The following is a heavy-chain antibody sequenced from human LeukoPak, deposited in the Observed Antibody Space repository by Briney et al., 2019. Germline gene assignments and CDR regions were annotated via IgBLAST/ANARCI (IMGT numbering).Heavy chain of an antibody. CDR1: GFTFSNCA. CDR3: AKDQTSSGWYFDY. Sequence: PGGSLRLSCAASGFTFSNCAMSWVRQAPGKGLEWVSGISGGGGSTYYADSVKGRFTISRDNSKNTLDLQMNSLRAEDTAVYYCAKDQTSSGWYFDYWGHGTLVTVSS. V-gene: IGHV3-23*01. J-gene: IGHJ4*01. D-gene: IGHD6-19*01. CDR2: ISGGGGST.